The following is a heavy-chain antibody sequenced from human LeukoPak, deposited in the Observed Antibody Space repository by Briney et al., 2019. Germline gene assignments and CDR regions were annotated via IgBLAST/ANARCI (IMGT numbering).Heavy chain of an antibody. CDR3: TRVGYIDEGIDY. Sequence: PGGSLRLSCAASGFTFSSYSMNWVRQAPGKGLEWVANIKQDGSKKSYVDSVKGRFTISRDNAKNSPYLQMNSLRAEDTAIYYCTRVGYIDEGIDYWGQGTLVTVSS. J-gene: IGHJ4*02. D-gene: IGHD5-24*01. CDR2: IKQDGSKK. CDR1: GFTFSSYS. V-gene: IGHV3-7*04.